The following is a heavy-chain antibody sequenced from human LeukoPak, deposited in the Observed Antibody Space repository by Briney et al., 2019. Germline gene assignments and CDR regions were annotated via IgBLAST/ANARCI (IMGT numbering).Heavy chain of an antibody. J-gene: IGHJ4*02. Sequence: GESLKISCKGSGYSFTSYWIGWVRQLPGKGLGWMGIIYPGDSDTRYSPSFQGQVTISADKSISTAYRQWSSLKASDTGMYDCARLGSVRRFDYFDYWGQGTLVTVSS. CDR2: IYPGDSDT. CDR3: ARLGSVRRFDYFDY. CDR1: GYSFTSYW. D-gene: IGHD1-14*01. V-gene: IGHV5-51*01.